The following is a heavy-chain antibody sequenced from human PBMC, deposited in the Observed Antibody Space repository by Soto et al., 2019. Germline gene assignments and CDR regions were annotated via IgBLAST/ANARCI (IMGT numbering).Heavy chain of an antibody. Sequence: QLQLQESGSGLVKPSQTLSLTCAVSGGSISSGGYSWSWIRQPPGKGLEWIGYIYHSGSTYYNPSLMRRVTISVDGSKTQFSLKLRSVPAADTAVYSCARVPGPWGQGTLVSVSA. CDR3: ARVPGP. J-gene: IGHJ5*02. V-gene: IGHV4-30-2*01. CDR1: GGSISSGGYS. CDR2: IYHSGST.